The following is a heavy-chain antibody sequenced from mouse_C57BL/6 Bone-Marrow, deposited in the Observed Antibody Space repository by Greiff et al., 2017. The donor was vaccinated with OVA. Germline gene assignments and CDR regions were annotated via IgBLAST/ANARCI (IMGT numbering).Heavy chain of an antibody. D-gene: IGHD1-1*01. CDR3: ARRTTVVATDWYFDV. CDR2: IYWDDDK. V-gene: IGHV8-12*01. Sequence: QVTLKVSGPGILQSSQTLSLTCSFSGFSLSTSGMGVSWIRQPSGKGLEWLAHIYWDDDKRYNPSLKSRRTISKDTSRNQVFLKITSVDTADTATYDCARRTTVVATDWYFDVWGTGTTVTVSS. J-gene: IGHJ1*03. CDR1: GFSLSTSGMG.